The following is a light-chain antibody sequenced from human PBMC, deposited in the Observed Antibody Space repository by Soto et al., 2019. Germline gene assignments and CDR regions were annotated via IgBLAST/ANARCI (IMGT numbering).Light chain of an antibody. Sequence: DIQMTQSPSTLSASVGDRVTITCRASQSISSWLAWYQQKPGKAPKLLIYDAYILERGVPSRFSGSGSGTEFTLTISRLQPDDFATYYCQQYNSYSTFGQGPKVEIK. CDR2: DAY. J-gene: IGKJ1*01. V-gene: IGKV1-5*01. CDR3: QQYNSYST. CDR1: QSISSW.